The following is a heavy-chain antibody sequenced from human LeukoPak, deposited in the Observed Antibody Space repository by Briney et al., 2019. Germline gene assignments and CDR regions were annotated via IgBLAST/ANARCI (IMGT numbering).Heavy chain of an antibody. D-gene: IGHD3-22*01. Sequence: GRSLRLSCAASGFTFDDYAMHWVRQAPGKGLEWVSGISWNSGSIGYADSVKGRFTISRDNAKNSLYLQMNSLRAEDTALYYCAKGGITMIYYPLDYWGQGTLVTGSS. J-gene: IGHJ4*02. V-gene: IGHV3-9*01. CDR3: AKGGITMIYYPLDY. CDR1: GFTFDDYA. CDR2: ISWNSGSI.